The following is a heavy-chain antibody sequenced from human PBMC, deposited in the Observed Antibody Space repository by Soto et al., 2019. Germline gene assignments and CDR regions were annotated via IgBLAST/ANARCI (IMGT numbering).Heavy chain of an antibody. CDR1: GYSFTIYW. V-gene: IGHV5-10-1*01. D-gene: IGHD3-16*01. Sequence: GESLKISCQGSGYSFTIYWISWVRQMPGKGLEWMGRIDPSDSYTNYSPSFQGHVTISADKSISTAYLQWSSLKASDTAMYYCARHDVRSMDVWGQGTTVTVSS. CDR3: ARHDVRSMDV. CDR2: IDPSDSYT. J-gene: IGHJ6*02.